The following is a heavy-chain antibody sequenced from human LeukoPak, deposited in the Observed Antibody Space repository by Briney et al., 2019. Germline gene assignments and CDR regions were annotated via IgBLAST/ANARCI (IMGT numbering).Heavy chain of an antibody. CDR2: ISWNSGYI. J-gene: IGHJ4*02. D-gene: IGHD5-18*01. CDR3: AKGLAGYSYGMGY. CDR1: GFTFDDYA. V-gene: IGHV3-9*01. Sequence: SGGSLRLSCAASGFTFDDYAMHWVRQAPGKGLEWVSGISWNSGYIDYADSVKGRFTISRDNAKDFLYLQMNSLRAEDTALYYCAKGLAGYSYGMGYWGQGTLVTVSS.